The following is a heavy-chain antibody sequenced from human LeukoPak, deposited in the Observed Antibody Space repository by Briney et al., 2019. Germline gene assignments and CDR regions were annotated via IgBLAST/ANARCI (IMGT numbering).Heavy chain of an antibody. CDR2: INPSGGST. V-gene: IGHV1-46*01. Sequence: ASVKVSCKASGDTFTSYYMHWVRQAPGQGLEWMGIINPSGGSTSYAQKFQGRVTMTRDTSTSTVYMELSSLRSEDTAVYYCARALPWFEESTDPNWFDPWGQGTLVTVSS. CDR3: ARALPWFEESTDPNWFDP. D-gene: IGHD3-10*01. J-gene: IGHJ5*02. CDR1: GDTFTSYY.